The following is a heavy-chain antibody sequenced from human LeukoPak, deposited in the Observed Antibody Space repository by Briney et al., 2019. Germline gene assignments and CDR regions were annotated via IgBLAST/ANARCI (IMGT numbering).Heavy chain of an antibody. CDR3: AKSPNGYCSSTSCSGDDY. D-gene: IGHD2-2*01. Sequence: PGGSLRLSCAASGFTVSSNYMSWVRQAPGKGLEWVSVIYSGGSTYYADSVKGRFTISRDNSKNTLYLQMNSLRAEDTAVYYCAKSPNGYCSSTSCSGDDYWGQGTLVTVSS. CDR2: IYSGGST. CDR1: GFTVSSNY. V-gene: IGHV3-53*01. J-gene: IGHJ4*02.